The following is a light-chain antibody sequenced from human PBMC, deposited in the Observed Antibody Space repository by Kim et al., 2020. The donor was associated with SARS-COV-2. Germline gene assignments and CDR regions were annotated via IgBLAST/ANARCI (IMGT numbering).Light chain of an antibody. CDR3: QQYGSSPLT. V-gene: IGKV3-20*01. CDR2: DAS. J-gene: IGKJ4*01. Sequence: LSPGERATLSCRASQSVSSYLAWYQQKPGQAPRLLIYDASSRATGIPDRFSGSGSGTDFTLTINRLEPEDFAVYYCQQYGSSPLTFGGGTKVDIK. CDR1: QSVSSY.